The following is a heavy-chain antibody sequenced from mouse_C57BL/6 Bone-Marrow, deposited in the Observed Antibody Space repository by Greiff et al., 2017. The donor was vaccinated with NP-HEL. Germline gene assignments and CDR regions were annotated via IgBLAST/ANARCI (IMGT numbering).Heavy chain of an antibody. CDR1: GYTFTDYY. D-gene: IGHD1-1*01. V-gene: IGHV1-26*01. J-gene: IGHJ2*01. CDR3: ARTYYYGSYFDY. CDR2: INPNNGGT. Sequence: EVQLQQSGPELVKPGASVQISCKASGYTFTDYYMNWVKQSHGKSLEWIGDINPNNGGTSYNQKFKGKATLTVDKSSSTAYMELRSLTSEDSAVYYCARTYYYGSYFDYWGQGTTLTGSS.